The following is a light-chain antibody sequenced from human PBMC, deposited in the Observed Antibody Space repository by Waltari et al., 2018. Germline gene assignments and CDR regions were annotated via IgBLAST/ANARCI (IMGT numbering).Light chain of an antibody. J-gene: IGLJ2*01. V-gene: IGLV3-1*01. CDR1: KLGDKY. CDR3: QAWDSSVV. Sequence: SYELTQPPSVSVSPGQTAIITCSGDKLGDKYASWYQQKPGQSPILVMYEDNKRPSGIPERFSASNSWNTATLTISGTQATDEADYYCQAWDSSVVFGGGTKLTVL. CDR2: EDN.